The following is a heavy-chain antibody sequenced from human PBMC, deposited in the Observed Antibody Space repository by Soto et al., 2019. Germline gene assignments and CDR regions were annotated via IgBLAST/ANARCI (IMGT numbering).Heavy chain of an antibody. CDR1: GGTFISYA. V-gene: IGHV1-69*13. Sequence: GASVTVSCKASGGTFISYAISWVRQAPGQGLEWMGGIIPIFGTANYAQKFQGRVTITADESTSTAYMELSSLRSEDTAVYYCSRDENYDYVWGSYWQPQHHWGQGTLVTVSS. J-gene: IGHJ5*02. D-gene: IGHD3-16*01. CDR3: SRDENYDYVWGSYWQPQHH. CDR2: IIPIFGTA.